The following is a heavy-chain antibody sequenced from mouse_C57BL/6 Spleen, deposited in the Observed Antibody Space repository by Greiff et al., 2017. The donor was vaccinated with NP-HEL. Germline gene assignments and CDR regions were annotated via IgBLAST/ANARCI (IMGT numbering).Heavy chain of an antibody. D-gene: IGHD2-12*01. CDR1: GYTFTSYW. J-gene: IGHJ4*01. Sequence: VPLQQSGAELVKPGASVKLSCKASGYTFTSYWMHWVKQRPGQGLEWIGMIHPNSGSTNYNQKFKGKATLTVDKSSSTAYMPLSSLTSEDSAVYYCASGSNDVYAMDYWGQGTSVTVSS. CDR2: IHPNSGST. V-gene: IGHV1-64*01. CDR3: ASGSNDVYAMDY.